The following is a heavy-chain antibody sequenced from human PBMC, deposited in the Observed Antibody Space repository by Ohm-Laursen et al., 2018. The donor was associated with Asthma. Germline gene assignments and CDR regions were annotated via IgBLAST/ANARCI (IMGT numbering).Heavy chain of an antibody. CDR2: IYYSGST. J-gene: IGHJ5*02. CDR3: ARPRGGDPADWFDP. CDR1: GGSISSSSYY. V-gene: IGHV4-39*01. Sequence: GTLSLTCTVSGGSISSSSYYWGWIRQPPGKGLEWIGSIYYSGSTYYNPSLKSRVTISVDTSKNQFSLKLSSVTAADTAVYYCARPRGGDPADWFDPWGQGTLVTVSS. D-gene: IGHD2-21*02.